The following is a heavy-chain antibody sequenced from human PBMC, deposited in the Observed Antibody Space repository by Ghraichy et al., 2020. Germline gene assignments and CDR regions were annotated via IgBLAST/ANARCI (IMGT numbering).Heavy chain of an antibody. Sequence: SQTLSLTCTVSGGSISSNNYYWGWVRQPPGKGLEWIGSIYYSGNTYYNSSLQSRVTISVDTSNNQFFLKVSSVTAADTAVYFFARHPVRGYYPDYFDYWGQGTLVTGSS. CDR1: GGSISSNNYY. CDR3: ARHPVRGYYPDYFDY. V-gene: IGHV4-39*07. D-gene: IGHD3-10*01. CDR2: IYYSGNT. J-gene: IGHJ4*02.